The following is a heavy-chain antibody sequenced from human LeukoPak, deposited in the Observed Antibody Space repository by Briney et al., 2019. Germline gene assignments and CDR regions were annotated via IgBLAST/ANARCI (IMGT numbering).Heavy chain of an antibody. CDR3: ARSSPRDIVVPAAITWFDP. CDR2: IIPIFGIA. Sequence: SVKVSCKASGGTFSSCAISWVRQAPGQGLEWMGRIIPIFGIANYAQKFQGRVTITADKSTSTAYMELSSLRSEDTAVYYCARSSPRDIVVPAAITWFDPWGQGTLVTVSS. J-gene: IGHJ5*02. D-gene: IGHD2-2*01. CDR1: GGTFSSCA. V-gene: IGHV1-69*04.